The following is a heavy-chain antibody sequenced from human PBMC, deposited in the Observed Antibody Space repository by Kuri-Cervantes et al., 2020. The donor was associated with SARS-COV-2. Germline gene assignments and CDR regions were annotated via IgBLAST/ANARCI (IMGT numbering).Heavy chain of an antibody. D-gene: IGHD2-2*01. V-gene: IGHV3-53*01. CDR2: IYSGGST. Sequence: GGSLRLSCVASGFTFSDVWMGWVRQAPGKGLERVSVIYSGGSTYYADSVKGRFTISRDNSKNTLYLQMNSLRAEDTAVYYCARVRMPAYYFDYWGQGTLVTVSS. CDR1: GFTFSDVW. J-gene: IGHJ4*02. CDR3: ARVRMPAYYFDY.